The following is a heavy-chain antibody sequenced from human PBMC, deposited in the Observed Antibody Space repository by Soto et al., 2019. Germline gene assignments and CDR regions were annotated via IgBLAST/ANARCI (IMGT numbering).Heavy chain of an antibody. CDR3: AKDEFEGYCSSTSCHPGAAYYFDY. CDR1: GFTFSSYG. V-gene: IGHV3-30*18. CDR2: ISYDGSNK. Sequence: QVPLVESGGGVVQPGRSLRLSCAASGFTFSSYGMHWVRQAPGKGLEWVAVISYDGSNKYYADSVKGRFTISRDNSKNTLYLQMNSLRAEDTAVYYCAKDEFEGYCSSTSCHPGAAYYFDYWGQGTLVTVSS. D-gene: IGHD2-2*01. J-gene: IGHJ4*02.